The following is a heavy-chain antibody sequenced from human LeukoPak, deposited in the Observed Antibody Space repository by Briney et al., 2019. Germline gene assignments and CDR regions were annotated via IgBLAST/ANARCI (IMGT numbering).Heavy chain of an antibody. CDR3: ARGFKVATIGVFDY. CDR1: GFIFSTYG. V-gene: IGHV3-23*01. Sequence: GGSLRLSCAASGFIFSTYGMSWVRQAPGKGLEWVSGISGTGTSTYYADSVKGRFTISRDNAKNSLDLQMNSLRAEDTAVYYCARGFKVATIGVFDYWGQGTLVTVSS. CDR2: ISGTGTST. J-gene: IGHJ4*02. D-gene: IGHD5-12*01.